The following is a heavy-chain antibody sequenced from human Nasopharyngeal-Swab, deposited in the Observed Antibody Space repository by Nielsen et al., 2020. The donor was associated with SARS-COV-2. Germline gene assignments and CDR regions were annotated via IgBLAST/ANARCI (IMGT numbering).Heavy chain of an antibody. J-gene: IGHJ3*02. Sequence: GGSLRLSCAASGFTFDDYGMHWVRQAPGKGLEWVSGISWDGLTIGYADSVKGRFTISRDNAKNSLYLQMNSLRAEDTAVYYCARDRVVPASYAFDIWGQGTMVTVSS. CDR2: ISWDGLTI. V-gene: IGHV3-9*01. CDR1: GFTFDDYG. CDR3: ARDRVVPASYAFDI. D-gene: IGHD2-2*01.